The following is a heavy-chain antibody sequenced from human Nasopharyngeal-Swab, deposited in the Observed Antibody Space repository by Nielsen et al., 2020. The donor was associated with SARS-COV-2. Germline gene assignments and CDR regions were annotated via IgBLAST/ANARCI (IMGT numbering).Heavy chain of an antibody. Sequence: SETLSLTCTVSGGSIINYYWSWTRQPPGKGLEWIGYIYNRGSTNYSPSLKSRVTMSVDTSKNQFSLNLNSVSAADTAVYYCAKLVGSTDWFDPWGQGTLVTVSS. J-gene: IGHJ5*02. D-gene: IGHD1-26*01. CDR2: IYNRGST. CDR3: AKLVGSTDWFDP. V-gene: IGHV4-59*08. CDR1: GGSIINYY.